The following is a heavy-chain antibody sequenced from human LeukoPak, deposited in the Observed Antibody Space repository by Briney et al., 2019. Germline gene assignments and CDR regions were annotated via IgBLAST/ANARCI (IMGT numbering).Heavy chain of an antibody. CDR2: IIPIFGTA. CDR3: ARDRDYYGSGSYAFSPPRYFDY. CDR1: GGTFSSYA. Sequence: GASVKVSCKASGGTFSSYAISWVRQAPGQGLEWMGGIIPIFGTANYAQKFQGRVTITADKSTSTAYMELSSLRSEDTAVYYCARDRDYYGSGSYAFSPPRYFDYWGQGTLVTVSS. J-gene: IGHJ4*02. V-gene: IGHV1-69*06. D-gene: IGHD3-10*01.